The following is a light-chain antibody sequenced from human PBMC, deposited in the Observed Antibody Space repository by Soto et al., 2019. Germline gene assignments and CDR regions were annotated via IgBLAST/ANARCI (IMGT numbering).Light chain of an antibody. Sequence: EVVLTQYPASLSLSPGERATLSCRASQSVGAQFAWYQQKPGQSPRLLIYGASNRTSGISARFSGSGSGTDFTLTITSLEPEGSAVYYCQQRNDWGSFGGGTRVAIK. CDR1: QSVGAQ. J-gene: IGKJ4*01. V-gene: IGKV3-11*01. CDR2: GAS. CDR3: QQRNDWGS.